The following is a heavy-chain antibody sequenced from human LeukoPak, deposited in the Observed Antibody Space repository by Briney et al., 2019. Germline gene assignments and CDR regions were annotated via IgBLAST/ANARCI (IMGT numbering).Heavy chain of an antibody. CDR3: ARDRAVRNFDS. Sequence: GGSLRLSCAASGFTFSNYGMHWVRQAPGKGLEWVAVIWYDGTKKYYADSVKGRLTISRDNSKNTLYLEMNSLRAEDTAVYYCARDRAVRNFDSWGQGTLVTVSS. V-gene: IGHV3-33*01. D-gene: IGHD3-16*02. J-gene: IGHJ4*02. CDR2: IWYDGTKK. CDR1: GFTFSNYG.